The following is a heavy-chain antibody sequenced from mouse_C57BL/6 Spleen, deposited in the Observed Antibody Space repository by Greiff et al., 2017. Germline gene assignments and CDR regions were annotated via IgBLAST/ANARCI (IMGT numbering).Heavy chain of an antibody. Sequence: EVQLQQYGPELVKPGASVKISCKASGYTFTDYYMNWVKQSHGKSLEWIGDINPNNGGTSYNQKFKGKATLTVDKSSSTAYMELRSLTSEDSAVYYCARRYYGSSYYFDYWGQGTTLTVSS. CDR1: GYTFTDYY. D-gene: IGHD1-1*01. CDR3: ARRYYGSSYYFDY. J-gene: IGHJ2*01. CDR2: INPNNGGT. V-gene: IGHV1-26*01.